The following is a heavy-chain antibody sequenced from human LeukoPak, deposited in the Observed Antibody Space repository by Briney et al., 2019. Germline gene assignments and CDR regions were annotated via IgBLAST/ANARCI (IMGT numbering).Heavy chain of an antibody. V-gene: IGHV3-23*01. CDR1: GFTFSSYA. CDR2: ISGSGGST. Sequence: PGGSLRLSCAASGFTFSSYAMSWVRQAPGKGLEWVSAISGSGGSTYYADSVKGRFTISRDNAKNTLYLQMNSLRAEDTAVYYCARDPERADIVGDYGMDVWGQGTTVTVSS. J-gene: IGHJ6*02. CDR3: ARDPERADIVGDYGMDV. D-gene: IGHD2-15*01.